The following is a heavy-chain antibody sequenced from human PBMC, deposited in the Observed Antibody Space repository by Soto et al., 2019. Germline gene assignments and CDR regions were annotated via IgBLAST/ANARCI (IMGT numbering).Heavy chain of an antibody. Sequence: GGSLRLSCAASGFTFSSYAMHWVRQAPGKGLEWVAVISYDGSNKYYADSVKGRFTISRDNSKNTLYLQMNSLRAEDTAVYYCARDPARSCSGGSCPLKYNWFDPWGQGTLVTVSS. V-gene: IGHV3-30-3*01. CDR2: ISYDGSNK. J-gene: IGHJ5*02. CDR1: GFTFSSYA. CDR3: ARDPARSCSGGSCPLKYNWFDP. D-gene: IGHD2-15*01.